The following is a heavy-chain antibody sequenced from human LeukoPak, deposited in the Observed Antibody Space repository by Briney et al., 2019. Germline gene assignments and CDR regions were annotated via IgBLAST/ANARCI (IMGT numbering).Heavy chain of an antibody. D-gene: IGHD3-9*01. V-gene: IGHV3-33*01. Sequence: GGSLRLSCAASGFTFSNYGMHWVRQAPGKGLEWVAVIWYDGSNKYFADSVNGRFTISRDNSKNTLYLQMNNLRPDDTAIYYCARDSSVVRYFDWSDYFDYWGQGTVVTVSS. CDR1: GFTFSNYG. J-gene: IGHJ4*02. CDR2: IWYDGSNK. CDR3: ARDSSVVRYFDWSDYFDY.